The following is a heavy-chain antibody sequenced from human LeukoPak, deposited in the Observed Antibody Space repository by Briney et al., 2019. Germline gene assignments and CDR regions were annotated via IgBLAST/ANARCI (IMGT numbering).Heavy chain of an antibody. V-gene: IGHV1-2*02. J-gene: IGHJ5*02. Sequence: GASVKVSCKASGYTFTGYYMHWVRQAPGQGLEWMGWINPNSGGTNYAQKFQGRVTITRDTSISTAYMELSRLRSDDTAVYYCARDQRRIAAARWWFDPWGQGTLVTVSS. CDR1: GYTFTGYY. D-gene: IGHD6-13*01. CDR2: INPNSGGT. CDR3: ARDQRRIAAARWWFDP.